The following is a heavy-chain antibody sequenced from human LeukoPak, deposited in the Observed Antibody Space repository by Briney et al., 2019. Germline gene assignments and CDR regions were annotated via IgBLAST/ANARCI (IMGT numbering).Heavy chain of an antibody. D-gene: IGHD6-19*01. CDR3: AKDRGIAVAGSNYFDY. J-gene: IGHJ4*02. CDR2: ISYDGSNK. CDR1: GFTFSSYS. V-gene: IGHV3-30*18. Sequence: PGGSLRLSCAASGFTFSSYSMNWVRQAPGKGLEWMAVISYDGSNKYYADSVKGRFTISRGNSKNTLYLQMNSLRAEDTAVYYCAKDRGIAVAGSNYFDYWGQGTLVTVSS.